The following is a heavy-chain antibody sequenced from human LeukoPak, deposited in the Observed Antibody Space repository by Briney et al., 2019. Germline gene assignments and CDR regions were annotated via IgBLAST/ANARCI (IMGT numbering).Heavy chain of an antibody. CDR1: GGSISSCS. V-gene: IGHV4-4*07. J-gene: IGHJ3*02. CDR3: AGEAGGGYARAFDI. Sequence: SETLSLTCIVSGGSISSCSWTWIRQPAGEGLEWIGRIYTSGTTNYNPSLKSRVTMSVDTSKNQFSLKLSSVTAADTAVYYCAGEAGGGYARAFDIWGQGTMVTVSS. CDR2: IYTSGTT. D-gene: IGHD5-12*01.